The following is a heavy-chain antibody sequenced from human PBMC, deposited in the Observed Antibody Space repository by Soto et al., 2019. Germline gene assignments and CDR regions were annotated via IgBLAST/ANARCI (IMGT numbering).Heavy chain of an antibody. CDR3: AKAHSYDSHLSWWFDP. D-gene: IGHD3-22*01. V-gene: IGHV3-23*01. CDR2: ISGSGGST. CDR1: GFTFSSYA. Sequence: PGGSLRLSCAASGFTFSSYAMSWVRQAPGKGLEWVSAISGSGGSTYYADSVKGRFTISRDNSKNTLYLQMNSLRAEDTAVYYCAKAHSYDSHLSWWFDPWGQGTLVTVSS. J-gene: IGHJ5*02.